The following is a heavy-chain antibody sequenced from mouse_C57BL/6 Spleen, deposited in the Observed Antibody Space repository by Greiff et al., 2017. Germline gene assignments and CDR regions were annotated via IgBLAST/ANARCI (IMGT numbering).Heavy chain of an antibody. CDR2: ISSGSSTI. D-gene: IGHD2-4*01. CDR3: ARGYDYDDGYYAMDY. V-gene: IGHV5-17*01. CDR1: GFTFSDYG. Sequence: EVQLVESGGGLVKPGGSLKLSCAASGFTFSDYGMHWVRQAPEKGLEWVAYISSGSSTIYYADTVKGRFTISRDNAKNTLFLQMTSLRSEDTAMYYCARGYDYDDGYYAMDYWGQGTSVTVSS. J-gene: IGHJ4*01.